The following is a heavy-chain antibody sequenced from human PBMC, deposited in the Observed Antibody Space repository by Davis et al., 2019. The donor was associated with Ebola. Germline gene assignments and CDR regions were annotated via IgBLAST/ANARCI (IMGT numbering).Heavy chain of an antibody. CDR3: ARGRGKWLRFYGMDV. CDR2: IYYSGST. D-gene: IGHD5-12*01. Sequence: SETLSPTCTVSGGSVSSGSYYWSWIRQPPGKGLEWIGYIYYSGSTNYNPSLKSRVTISVDTSKNQFSLKLSSVTAADTAVYNCARGRGKWLRFYGMDVWGQGTTVTVSS. V-gene: IGHV4-61*01. J-gene: IGHJ6*02. CDR1: GGSVSSGSYY.